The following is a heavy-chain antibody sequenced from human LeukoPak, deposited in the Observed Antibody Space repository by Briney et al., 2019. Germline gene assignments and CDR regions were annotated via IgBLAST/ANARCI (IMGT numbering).Heavy chain of an antibody. J-gene: IGHJ4*02. V-gene: IGHV4-34*01. Sequence: PSETLSLTCAVYGGSFSDYYWTWIRQPPGRGLEWIGEINHSGTTNYNYNPSLKSRVTISVDTSKNQFSLKLSSVTAADTAVYYCARARRVAVAQPRGRFDNWGRGTLVTVSS. CDR3: ARARRVAVAQPRGRFDN. CDR1: GGSFSDYY. CDR2: INHSGTTNY. D-gene: IGHD2-21*01.